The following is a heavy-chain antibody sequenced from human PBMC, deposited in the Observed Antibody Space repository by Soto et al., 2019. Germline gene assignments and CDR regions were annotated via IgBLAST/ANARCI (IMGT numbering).Heavy chain of an antibody. Sequence: PSETLSLTCTVSGRSISSISYYWVWIRQPPGKGQEWIGSSYYSGSTYYNQSLKNRVTISVDTSKNQISLKLSSVTAADTAVYYCARRGYYAISAFDIWGQGTMVT. J-gene: IGHJ3*02. D-gene: IGHD2-8*01. CDR3: ARRGYYAISAFDI. CDR1: GRSISSISYY. V-gene: IGHV4-39*01. CDR2: SYYSGST.